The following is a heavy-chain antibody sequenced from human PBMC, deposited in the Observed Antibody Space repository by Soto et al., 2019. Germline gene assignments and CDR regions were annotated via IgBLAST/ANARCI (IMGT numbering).Heavy chain of an antibody. CDR1: GGSFSGYY. V-gene: IGHV4-34*01. CDR3: ARGRALVVVTAIYYFDY. D-gene: IGHD2-21*02. Sequence: PSETLSLTCAVYGGSFSGYYWSWIRQPPGKGLELIWEINHSGSTNYNPSLKSRVTISVDTSKNQFSLKLSFVTAADTVVYYCARGRALVVVTAIYYFDYWGQGTLVTVSS. CDR2: INHSGST. J-gene: IGHJ4*02.